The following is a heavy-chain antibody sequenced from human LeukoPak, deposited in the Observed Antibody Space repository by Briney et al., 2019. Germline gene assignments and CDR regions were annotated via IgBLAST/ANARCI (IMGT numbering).Heavy chain of an antibody. CDR1: GHSVSSNSAA. Sequence: SQTLSLTCAISGHSVSSNSAAWAWIRQSPSRGLEWLGRTYYRSKWYNDYAVSVKSRITIHPDTSKNQFSLQLNSVTPEDTAMYYCARDVGARPRVFDYWGQGILVTVSS. CDR2: TYYRSKWYN. CDR3: ARDVGARPRVFDY. V-gene: IGHV6-1*01. D-gene: IGHD1-26*01. J-gene: IGHJ4*02.